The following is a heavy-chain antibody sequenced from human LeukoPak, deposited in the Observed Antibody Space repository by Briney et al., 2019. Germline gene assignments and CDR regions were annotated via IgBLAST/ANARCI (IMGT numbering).Heavy chain of an antibody. J-gene: IGHJ3*02. CDR3: AGSRRGSVFDI. Sequence: PGGSLRLSCAASGFTFSDYHMDWVRQGPGKGLEWFGRVRNKDNSYTTEYAASVKGRFTISRDDSKDSLYLHMNSLKTEDTAVYYCAGSRRGSVFDIWGLGTMVTVSS. CDR2: VRNKDNSYTT. CDR1: GFTFSDYH. V-gene: IGHV3-72*01. D-gene: IGHD1-1*01.